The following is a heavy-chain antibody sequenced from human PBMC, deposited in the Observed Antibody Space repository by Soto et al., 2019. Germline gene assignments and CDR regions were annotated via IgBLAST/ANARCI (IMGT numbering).Heavy chain of an antibody. CDR2: IYYSGST. J-gene: IGHJ6*02. CDR3: ARLLYLGSATKGYYYYGMDV. V-gene: IGHV4-39*01. CDR1: GGSISSSSYY. Sequence: SETLSLTCTVSGGSISSSSYYWGWIRQPPGKGLEWIGSIYYSGSTYYNPSLKSRVTISVDTSKNQFSLKLSSVTAADTAVYYCARLLYLGSATKGYYYYGMDVWGQGTTVTVS. D-gene: IGHD5-12*01.